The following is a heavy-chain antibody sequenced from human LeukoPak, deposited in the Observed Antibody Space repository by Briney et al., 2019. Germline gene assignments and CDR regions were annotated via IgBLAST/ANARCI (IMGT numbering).Heavy chain of an antibody. Sequence: GGSLRLSCAASGFTFSGSAMHWVRLASGKGLEWVGRIRTKANSYATAYAASVKGRFTISRDDSKNTAYLQMNSLKTEDTAVYYCTTNYDFWSGYSDWGQGTLVTVSS. V-gene: IGHV3-73*01. CDR1: GFTFSGSA. CDR2: IRTKANSYAT. D-gene: IGHD3-3*01. CDR3: TTNYDFWSGYSD. J-gene: IGHJ4*02.